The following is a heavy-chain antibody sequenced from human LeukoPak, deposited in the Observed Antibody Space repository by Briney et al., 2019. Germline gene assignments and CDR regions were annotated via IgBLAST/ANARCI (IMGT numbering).Heavy chain of an antibody. V-gene: IGHV1-2*04. Sequence: ASVTVSCKASGYTFTGYYMHWVRQAPGQGLEWMGWINPNSGGTNYAQKFQGWVTMTRDTSISTAYMELSRLRSDDTAVYYCARQPVTTGTVDYYYGMDVWGQGTTVTVSS. CDR1: GYTFTGYY. J-gene: IGHJ6*02. CDR3: ARQPVTTGTVDYYYGMDV. CDR2: INPNSGGT. D-gene: IGHD1-1*01.